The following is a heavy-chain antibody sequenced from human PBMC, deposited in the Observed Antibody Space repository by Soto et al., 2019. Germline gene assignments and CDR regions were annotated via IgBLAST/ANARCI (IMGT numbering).Heavy chain of an antibody. D-gene: IGHD1-1*01. CDR3: ARGNGRSNYYYYYYYMDV. CDR2: IIPILGIA. Sequence: QVQLVQSGAEVKKPGSSVKVSCKASGGTFSSYTISWVRQAPGQGLEWMGRIIPILGIANYAQKFQGRVTITADKSTSTAYMELSSLRSEDTAVYYCARGNGRSNYYYYYYYMDVWGKGTTVTVFS. V-gene: IGHV1-69*02. CDR1: GGTFSSYT. J-gene: IGHJ6*03.